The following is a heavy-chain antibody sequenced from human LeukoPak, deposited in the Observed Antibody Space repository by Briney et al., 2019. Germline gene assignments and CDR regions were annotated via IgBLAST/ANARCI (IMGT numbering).Heavy chain of an antibody. V-gene: IGHV1-69*06. CDR3: ARTRRDSSGYYPDY. D-gene: IGHD3-22*01. Sequence: ASSVTVSCKASGGTFSSYGISWVRQAPGQGLEWMGGIIPIFGTANYAQKFQGRVTITADKSTSTAYMELSSLRSEDTAVYYCARTRRDSSGYYPDYWGQGTLVTVSS. CDR2: IIPIFGTA. CDR1: GGTFSSYG. J-gene: IGHJ4*02.